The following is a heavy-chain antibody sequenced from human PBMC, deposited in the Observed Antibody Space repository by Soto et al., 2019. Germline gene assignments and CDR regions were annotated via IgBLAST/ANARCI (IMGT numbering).Heavy chain of an antibody. CDR1: GYSFTSYW. V-gene: IGHV5-51*01. J-gene: IGHJ6*02. Sequence: PGESLKISCKGSGYSFTSYWIGWVRQMPGKGLEWMGIIYPGDSDTRYSPSFQGQVTISADKSISTAYLQWSSLKASDTAMYYCARHPYYDFWSGYDYYYYGMDVWGQGTTVTVSS. D-gene: IGHD3-3*01. CDR2: IYPGDSDT. CDR3: ARHPYYDFWSGYDYYYYGMDV.